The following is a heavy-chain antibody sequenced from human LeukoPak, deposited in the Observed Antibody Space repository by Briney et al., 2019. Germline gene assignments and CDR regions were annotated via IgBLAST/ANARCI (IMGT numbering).Heavy chain of an antibody. CDR1: GGSFSGYY. J-gene: IGHJ4*02. CDR2: IYTSGST. Sequence: SSETLSLTCAVYGGSFSGYYWSWIRQPAGKGLEWIGRIYTSGSTNYNPSLKSRVTISVDTSKNQFSLKLSSVTAADTAVYYCARAGYYGSGSYYNLDYWGQGTLVTVSS. V-gene: IGHV4-59*10. D-gene: IGHD3-10*01. CDR3: ARAGYYGSGSYYNLDY.